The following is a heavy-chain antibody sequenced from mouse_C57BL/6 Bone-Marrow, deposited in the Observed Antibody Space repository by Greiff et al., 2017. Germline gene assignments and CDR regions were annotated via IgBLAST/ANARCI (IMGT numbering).Heavy chain of an antibody. D-gene: IGHD1-1*01. Sequence: EVKLMESGGGLVQPKGSLKLSCAASGFSFNTYAMNWVRQAPGKGLEWVARIRSKSNNYATYYADSGKDRFTISRDDSESMLYLQMNNLKTEDTDMYYCVGRGYGSNWYFDVWGTGTTVTVSS. CDR2: IRSKSNNYAT. J-gene: IGHJ1*03. CDR1: GFSFNTYA. V-gene: IGHV10-1*01. CDR3: VGRGYGSNWYFDV.